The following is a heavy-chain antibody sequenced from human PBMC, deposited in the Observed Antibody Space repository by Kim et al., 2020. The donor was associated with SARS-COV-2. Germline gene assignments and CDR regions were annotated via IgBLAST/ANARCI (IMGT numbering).Heavy chain of an antibody. CDR2: MSYDGSDK. J-gene: IGHJ6*02. D-gene: IGHD3-10*01. CDR1: GFTFSSYG. V-gene: IGHV3-30*18. Sequence: GGSLRLSCAASGFTFSSYGMHWVRQAPGKGLEWVSVMSYDGSDKSYADSVKGRFTISRDNAKNTLYLQMNSLRAEDTAVYHCAKGVYGSGNYYYGMDVWGQGTTVTVSS. CDR3: AKGVYGSGNYYYGMDV.